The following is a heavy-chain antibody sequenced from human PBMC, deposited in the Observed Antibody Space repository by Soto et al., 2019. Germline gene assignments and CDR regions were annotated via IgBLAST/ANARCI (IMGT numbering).Heavy chain of an antibody. CDR3: AGRGARTTGTTGFDY. CDR2: IYYSGST. D-gene: IGHD1-1*01. Sequence: QVQLQESGPGLVKPSETLSLTCTVSGGSVSSGSYYWSWIRQPPGKGLEWIGYIYYSGSTNYNPSLKSRVTISVDTSKNQFSLKLSSVTAADTAVYYCAGRGARTTGTTGFDYWGQGTLVTVSS. J-gene: IGHJ4*02. CDR1: GGSVSSGSYY. V-gene: IGHV4-61*01.